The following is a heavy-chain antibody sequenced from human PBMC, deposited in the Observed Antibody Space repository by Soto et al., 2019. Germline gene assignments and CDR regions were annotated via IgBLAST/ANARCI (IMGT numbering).Heavy chain of an antibody. Sequence: QVQLQESGPGLLKPSQTLSLTCSVSGGSISSGNYYWSWIRHRPGKGLQWIGYMYNSGTSSYSPSLKSRSVLSVDTSKNQFSLKLTSVTAADTATYFCARRLSGSSAFDFWGLGILVTVSS. CDR1: GGSISSGNYY. J-gene: IGHJ4*01. CDR2: MYNSGTS. CDR3: ARRLSGSSAFDF. D-gene: IGHD2-15*01. V-gene: IGHV4-31*03.